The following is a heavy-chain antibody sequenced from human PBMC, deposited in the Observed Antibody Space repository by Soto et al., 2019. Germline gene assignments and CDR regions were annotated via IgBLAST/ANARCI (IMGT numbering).Heavy chain of an antibody. V-gene: IGHV3-72*01. CDR1: GFTFSDHY. CDR3: VRVAVGYHFDY. Sequence: GGSLRLSCAASGFTFSDHYMDWVRQAPGKGLEWIGRTRNKARTYTTEYAASVEGRFTISRDDSKNSLYLQMNSLKTEDTAVYYCVRVAVGYHFDYWGQGTLVTVSS. D-gene: IGHD3-22*01. CDR2: TRNKARTYTT. J-gene: IGHJ4*02.